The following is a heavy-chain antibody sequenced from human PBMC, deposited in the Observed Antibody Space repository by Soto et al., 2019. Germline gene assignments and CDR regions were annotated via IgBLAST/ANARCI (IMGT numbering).Heavy chain of an antibody. D-gene: IGHD3-3*01. V-gene: IGHV3-30-3*01. J-gene: IGHJ6*02. CDR2: ISYDGSNK. CDR3: ARDFYYDTRRYGMDV. CDR1: GFTFSSYA. Sequence: LRLSCAASGFTFSSYAMHWVRQAPGKGLEWVAVISYDGSNKYYADSVKGRFTISRDNSKNTLYLQMNSLRAEDTAVYYCARDFYYDTRRYGMDVWGQGTTVTVSS.